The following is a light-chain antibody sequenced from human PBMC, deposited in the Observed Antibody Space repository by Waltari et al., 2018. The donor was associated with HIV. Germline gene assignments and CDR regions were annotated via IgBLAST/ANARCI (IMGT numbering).Light chain of an antibody. CDR1: STDVVAYKL. V-gene: IGLV2-14*03. Sequence: QSALTQPASVSVSPGQSITISCTVTSTDVVAYKLVSWYQQHPGKAPKFTIYDVNKRPSGVSNRFSGSKSGNTASLTISGLQAEDEADYYCSSYTSSHTQVFGSGTKVTVL. CDR2: DVN. J-gene: IGLJ1*01. CDR3: SSYTSSHTQV.